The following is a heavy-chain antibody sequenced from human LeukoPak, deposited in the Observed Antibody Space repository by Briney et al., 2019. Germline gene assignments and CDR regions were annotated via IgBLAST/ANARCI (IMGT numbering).Heavy chain of an antibody. V-gene: IGHV4-59*01. Sequence: SETLSLTCTVSGGSISSYYWSWIRQPPGKGLEWIGYTYYSGSTNYNPFLKSRVTISVDTSKNQFSLKLSSVTAADTAVYYCAREHTIPLGIRLWYFDLWGRGTLVTVSS. D-gene: IGHD7-27*01. CDR2: TYYSGST. CDR1: GGSISSYY. CDR3: AREHTIPLGIRLWYFDL. J-gene: IGHJ2*01.